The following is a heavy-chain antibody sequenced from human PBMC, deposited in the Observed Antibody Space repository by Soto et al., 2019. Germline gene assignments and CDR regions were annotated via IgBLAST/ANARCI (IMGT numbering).Heavy chain of an antibody. CDR1: GFTFSSYA. D-gene: IGHD3-3*01. Sequence: QVQLVESGGGVVQPGRSLRLSCAASGFTFSSYAMHWVRRAPGKGLEWVAVISYDGSNKYYADSVKGRFTISRDNSKNTLYLQMNSLRAEDTAVYYCARDYYENWGQGTLVTVSS. CDR2: ISYDGSNK. J-gene: IGHJ4*02. CDR3: ARDYYEN. V-gene: IGHV3-30-3*01.